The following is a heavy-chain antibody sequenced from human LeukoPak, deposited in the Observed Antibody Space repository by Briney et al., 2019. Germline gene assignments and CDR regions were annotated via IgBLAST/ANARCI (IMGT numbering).Heavy chain of an antibody. CDR3: ARDFGVAAFDI. V-gene: IGHV4-59*01. CDR1: GGSISSYY. D-gene: IGHD3-16*01. Sequence: PSETLSLTCTVSGGSISSYYWRWIRQPPGKGLEWIGYIYYSGSTNYNPSLKSRVTISVDTSKNQFSLKLSSVTAADTAVYYCARDFGVAAFDIWGQGTMVTVSS. J-gene: IGHJ3*02. CDR2: IYYSGST.